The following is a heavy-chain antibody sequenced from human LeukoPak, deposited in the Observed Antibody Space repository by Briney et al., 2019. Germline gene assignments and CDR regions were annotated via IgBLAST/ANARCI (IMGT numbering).Heavy chain of an antibody. V-gene: IGHV4-59*01. CDR2: IYYSGST. Sequence: SENLSLTCTVSGGSISSYYWSWIRQPPGQGLEWIGYIYYSGSTNYNPSLKSRVTISVDTSKNQFSLKLNSVTAADTAVYYCARHKDSGDYPLDYWGQGILVSVSS. CDR1: GGSISSYY. D-gene: IGHD4-17*01. J-gene: IGHJ4*02. CDR3: ARHKDSGDYPLDY.